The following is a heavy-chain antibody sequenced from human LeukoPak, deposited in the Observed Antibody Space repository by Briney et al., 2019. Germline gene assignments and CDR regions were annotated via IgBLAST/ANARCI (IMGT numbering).Heavy chain of an antibody. D-gene: IGHD3-10*01. CDR2: IYYSGST. CDR3: ASGDVLLRFGELLGDQTFDY. Sequence: SETLSLTCTVSGGSISSYYWSWIRQPPGKGLEWIGYIYYSGSTNYNPSLKSRVTISVDTSKNQFSLKLSSVTAADTAVYYCASGDVLLRFGELLGDQTFDYWGQGTLVTVSS. J-gene: IGHJ4*02. CDR1: GGSISSYY. V-gene: IGHV4-59*08.